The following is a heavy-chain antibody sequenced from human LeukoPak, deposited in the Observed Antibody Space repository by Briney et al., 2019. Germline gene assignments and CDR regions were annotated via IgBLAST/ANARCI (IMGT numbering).Heavy chain of an antibody. CDR3: VSQYFDF. CDR2: IKTKTDGGTT. V-gene: IGHV3-15*01. J-gene: IGHJ4*02. Sequence: NPGGSLRLSCAASGFTFSSYAMSWVRQAPGKGLEWVARIKTKTDGGTTDYAAPVKGRFTISRDDSKNTVYLQMNGLKTEDTAVYYCVSQYFDFWGQGTLVTVSS. CDR1: GFTFSSYA.